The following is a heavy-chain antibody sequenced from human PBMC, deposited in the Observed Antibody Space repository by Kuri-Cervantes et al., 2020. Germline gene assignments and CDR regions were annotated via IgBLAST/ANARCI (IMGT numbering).Heavy chain of an antibody. CDR3: AREAGYSSSSRFDY. CDR1: GYTFTSYD. Sequence: ASVKVSCKASGYTFTSYDINWVRQATGQGLEWMGWMNPNSGNTGYAQKFQGRLTMTRNTSISTAYMELSRLRSDDTAVYYCAREAGYSSSSRFDYWGQGTLVTVSS. D-gene: IGHD6-6*01. CDR2: MNPNSGNT. J-gene: IGHJ4*02. V-gene: IGHV1-8*02.